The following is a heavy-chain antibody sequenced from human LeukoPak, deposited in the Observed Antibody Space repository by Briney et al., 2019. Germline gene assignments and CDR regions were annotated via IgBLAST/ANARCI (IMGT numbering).Heavy chain of an antibody. CDR2: IYHSGST. D-gene: IGHD3-16*02. V-gene: IGHV4-59*12. J-gene: IGHJ3*02. CDR3: ARVHYVWGSYRSWVRCHAFDI. Sequence: KTSETLSLTCTLSGGSISTYYWSWIRQPPGKGLEWIGYIYHSGSTNYNPSLKSRVTISVDTSKNQFSLKLSSVTAADTAVYYCARVHYVWGSYRSWVRCHAFDIWGQGTMVTVSS. CDR1: GGSISTYY.